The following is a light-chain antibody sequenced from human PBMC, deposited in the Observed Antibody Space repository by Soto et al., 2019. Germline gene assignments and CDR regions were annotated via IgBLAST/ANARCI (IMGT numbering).Light chain of an antibody. CDR3: SSYAGSNIVV. Sequence: QSVLTQPPSASGSPGQAVTISCTGTSSDVGDYKYVSWYQQHPGKAPKLMIYEVSKRPSGVPDRFSGSKSGNTASLTVSGLQAEDEADYYCSSYAGSNIVVFGGGTKLTVL. J-gene: IGLJ2*01. CDR1: SSDVGDYKY. V-gene: IGLV2-8*01. CDR2: EVS.